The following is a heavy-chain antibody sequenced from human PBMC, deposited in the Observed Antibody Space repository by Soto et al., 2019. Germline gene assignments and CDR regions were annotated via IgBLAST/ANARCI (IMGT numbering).Heavy chain of an antibody. J-gene: IGHJ4*02. D-gene: IGHD3-22*01. CDR3: ARGSTYYYDSSGYYIYYFDY. Sequence: PGGSLRLSCAAAAFTFSTYWMSWVRQAPGKGLEWVANIKQDGGEKYYVDSVKGRFTISRDNAKNSLYLQMTSLRAADTAVYYCARGSTYYYDSSGYYIYYFDYWGQGTLVTVSS. CDR2: IKQDGGEK. CDR1: AFTFSTYW. V-gene: IGHV3-7*03.